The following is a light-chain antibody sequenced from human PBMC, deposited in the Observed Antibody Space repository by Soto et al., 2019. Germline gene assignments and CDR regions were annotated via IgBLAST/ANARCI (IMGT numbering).Light chain of an antibody. J-gene: IGKJ3*01. Sequence: DIQLTQSPSFLSASVGDRVTITCRASQGISSYLAWYQQKPGKAPKVLIYAASTLQSGVPSRFSGSGSGTKFTLTISSLQPEDFATYYCQQVNSYPLTFGPGTKVDIK. CDR3: QQVNSYPLT. V-gene: IGKV1-9*01. CDR2: AAS. CDR1: QGISSY.